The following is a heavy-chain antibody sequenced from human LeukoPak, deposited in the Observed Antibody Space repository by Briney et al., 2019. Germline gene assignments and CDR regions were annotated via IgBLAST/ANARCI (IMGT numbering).Heavy chain of an antibody. CDR2: ISGGGGST. J-gene: IGHJ4*02. V-gene: IGHV3-23*01. Sequence: GGSLRLSCAASGFTFSSYAMSWVRQAPGKGLEWVSAISGGGGSTYYADSVKGRFTISRDNSKNTLYLQMNSLRAEDTAVYYCAKVPPLRLLWFGELLSFDYWGQGTLVTVSS. CDR3: AKVPPLRLLWFGELLSFDY. D-gene: IGHD3-10*01. CDR1: GFTFSSYA.